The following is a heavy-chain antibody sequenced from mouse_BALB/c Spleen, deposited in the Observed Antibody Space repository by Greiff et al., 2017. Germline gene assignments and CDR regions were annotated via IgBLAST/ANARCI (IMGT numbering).Heavy chain of an antibody. CDR2: ISDGGSYT. CDR1: GFTFSDYY. Sequence: EVQLQQSGGGLVKPGGSLKLSCAASGFTFSDYYMYWVRQTPEKRLEWVATISDGGSYTYYPDSVKGRFTISRDNAKNNLYLQMSSLKSEDTAMYYCARDENGQLGLRPCCAYWGQGTLVTVSA. CDR3: ARDENGQLGLRPCCAY. J-gene: IGHJ3*01. V-gene: IGHV5-4*02. D-gene: IGHD3-2*01.